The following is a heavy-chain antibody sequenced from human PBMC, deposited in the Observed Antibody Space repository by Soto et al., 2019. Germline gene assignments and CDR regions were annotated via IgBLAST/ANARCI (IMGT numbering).Heavy chain of an antibody. CDR2: ISYNGRNK. J-gene: IGHJ4*02. CDR1: GFTFSFYA. CDR3: ARQAKIGDRSQFYFDS. V-gene: IGHV3-30*04. D-gene: IGHD3-16*01. Sequence: GGSLRLSCAASGFTFSFYAMHWVRQAPGKGLEWVAVISYNGRNKHYVDSVKGRFTISRDNSQDTLYLQMDSLRPDDTAVYYCARQAKIGDRSQFYFDSWGQGTLVNVSS.